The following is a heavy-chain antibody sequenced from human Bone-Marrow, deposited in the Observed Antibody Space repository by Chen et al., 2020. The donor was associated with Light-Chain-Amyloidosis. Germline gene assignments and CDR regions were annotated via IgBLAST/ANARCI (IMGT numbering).Heavy chain of an antibody. J-gene: IGHJ4*02. CDR1: GYTFSDYY. CDR3: ARDPPGGRSPLYY. Sequence: QVQLVQSGAEVKKPGASVKVSCQASGYTFSDYYMHWVRQAPGQGLEWMGWINPKSGGTNYAQKFQGRVTMTRDTSITTAYMELSRLRSDDTAVYYCARDPPGGRSPLYYWSQGTLVTVSS. D-gene: IGHD1-26*01. CDR2: INPKSGGT. V-gene: IGHV1-2*02.